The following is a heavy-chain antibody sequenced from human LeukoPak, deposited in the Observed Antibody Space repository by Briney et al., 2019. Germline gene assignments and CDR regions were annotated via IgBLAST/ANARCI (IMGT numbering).Heavy chain of an antibody. CDR2: IYYSGST. V-gene: IGHV4-39*07. CDR1: GGSISSSSYY. D-gene: IGHD2-21*02. Sequence: SETLSLTCTVSGGSISSSSYYWGWIRQPPGKGLEWIGSIYYSGSTYYNPSLKSRVTISVDTSKNQFSLKLSSVTAADTAVYYCARDLHIVVVTAHGYFDYWGQGTLVTVSS. J-gene: IGHJ4*02. CDR3: ARDLHIVVVTAHGYFDY.